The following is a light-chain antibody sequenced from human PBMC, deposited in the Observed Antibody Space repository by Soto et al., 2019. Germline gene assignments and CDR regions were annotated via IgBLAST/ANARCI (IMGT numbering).Light chain of an antibody. CDR2: AAS. CDR3: QQYNSYPLT. CDR1: QGIGND. J-gene: IGKJ4*01. V-gene: IGKV1-17*01. Sequence: DIQMTQSPSSLSASVGDRVTITCWASQGIGNDLGWYQQKPGNAPKRLIYAASSLQSGVPSRFSGSESGTEFTLTISSLQPEDFATYYCQQYNSYPLTFGGGTKVEV.